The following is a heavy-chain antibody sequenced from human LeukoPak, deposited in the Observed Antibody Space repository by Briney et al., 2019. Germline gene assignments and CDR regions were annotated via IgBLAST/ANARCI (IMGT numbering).Heavy chain of an antibody. CDR2: ISYSGGT. CDR1: GGSISNYY. Sequence: PSEALSLTCTVSGGSISNYYWNWIRQPPGKGVEWVGHISYSGGTKYNPSLQSRVTISIDTSKNQFSLNLSSVTAADTAVYYCARRVIMSAAGVPDTWLDPWGQGILVTVSS. D-gene: IGHD2-8*01. V-gene: IGHV4-59*08. CDR3: ARRVIMSAAGVPDTWLDP. J-gene: IGHJ5*02.